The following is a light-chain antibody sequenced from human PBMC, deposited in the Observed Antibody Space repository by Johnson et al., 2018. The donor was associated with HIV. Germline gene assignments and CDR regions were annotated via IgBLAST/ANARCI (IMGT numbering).Light chain of an antibody. J-gene: IGLJ1*01. Sequence: QSVLTQPPSVSAAPGQKVTISCSGSSSNIGNNYVSWYQQLPGTAPKLLIYENNKRPSGIPDRFSGSKSGTSATLGITGLQTGDEADYYCGTWDSSLSAEVFGIGTKVTVL. CDR1: SSNIGNNY. V-gene: IGLV1-51*02. CDR2: ENN. CDR3: GTWDSSLSAEV.